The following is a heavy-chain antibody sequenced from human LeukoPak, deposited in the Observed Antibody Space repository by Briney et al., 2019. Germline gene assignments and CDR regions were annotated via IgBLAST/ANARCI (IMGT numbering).Heavy chain of an antibody. V-gene: IGHV1-8*03. CDR3: ARVAGSIDY. CDR2: MNLKSGHT. CDR1: GYSFTTYD. D-gene: IGHD6-19*01. J-gene: IGHJ4*02. Sequence: ASVKVSCKASGYSFTTYDINWVRQATGQGLEWMGWMNLKSGHTGYAQKFQGRVTITRDTSTSTVYMELSSLRSEDTAVYYCARVAGSIDYWGQGTLVTVSS.